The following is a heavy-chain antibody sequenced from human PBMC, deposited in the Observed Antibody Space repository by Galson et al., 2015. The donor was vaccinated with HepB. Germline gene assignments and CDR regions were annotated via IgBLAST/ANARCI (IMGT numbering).Heavy chain of an antibody. V-gene: IGHV3-9*01. J-gene: IGHJ4*02. Sequence: SCAAAGFIFDDCAMHWVRQVPGKGLEWVSSISWNGDIVDYADSVKGRFTISRDNAKNSLYLQMNSLRVEDTALYYCAKGGTVTAMIDYWGQGTRVIVSS. D-gene: IGHD2-21*02. CDR1: GFIFDDCA. CDR3: AKGGTVTAMIDY. CDR2: ISWNGDIV.